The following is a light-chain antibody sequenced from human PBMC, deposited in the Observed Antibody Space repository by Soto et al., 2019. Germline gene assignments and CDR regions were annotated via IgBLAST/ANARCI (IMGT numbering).Light chain of an antibody. CDR1: SSNIGNNY. Sequence: QAVVTQPPSVSAAPGQKVTISCSGSSSNIGNNYVSWYQQLPGTAPKLLIYDNNKRPSGIPDRFSGSKSGTSATLGITGHQTGDEADYYYGTWDSSLSAYVFGTGTKLTVL. J-gene: IGLJ1*01. CDR3: GTWDSSLSAYV. CDR2: DNN. V-gene: IGLV1-51*01.